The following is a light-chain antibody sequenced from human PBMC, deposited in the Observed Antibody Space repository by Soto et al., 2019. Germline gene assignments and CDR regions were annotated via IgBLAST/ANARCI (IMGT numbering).Light chain of an antibody. CDR1: NSDVGGYNY. V-gene: IGLV2-11*01. CDR2: DVS. CDR3: SSFSSSSTPYV. Sequence: QSVLTQPRSVSGSPGQAVTFSCTGTNSDVGGYNYVSWYQQHPDKAPKLIIYDVSKRPSGVPDRFSGSKSGNTASLTISGLQPEDEADYYCSSFSSSSTPYVFGTGTKVTVL. J-gene: IGLJ1*01.